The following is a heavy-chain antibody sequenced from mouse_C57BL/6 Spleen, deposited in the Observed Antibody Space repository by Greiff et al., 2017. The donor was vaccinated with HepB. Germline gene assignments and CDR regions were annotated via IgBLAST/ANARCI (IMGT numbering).Heavy chain of an antibody. V-gene: IGHV5-4*01. D-gene: IGHD2-4*01. J-gene: IGHJ1*03. CDR2: ISDGGSYT. Sequence: DVQLVESGGGLVKPGGSLKLSCAASGFTFSSYAMSWVRQTPEKRLEWVATISDGGSYTYYPDNVKGRFTISRDNAKNNLYLQMSHLKSEDTAMYYCAKSTMIDWYFDVWGTGTTVTVSS. CDR3: AKSTMIDWYFDV. CDR1: GFTFSSYA.